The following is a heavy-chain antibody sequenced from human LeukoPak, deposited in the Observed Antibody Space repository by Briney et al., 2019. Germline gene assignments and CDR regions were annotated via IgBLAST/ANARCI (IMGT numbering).Heavy chain of an antibody. CDR1: GFTVSSNY. V-gene: IGHV3-53*01. Sequence: GGSLRLSCAASGFTVSSNYMSWVRQAPGKGLEWVSVSYSGGSSYYADSVKGRFTISRDNSKNTLYLQMNSLRAEDTAVYYCARTLWFGEPHFDYWGQGTLVTVSS. D-gene: IGHD3-10*01. CDR3: ARTLWFGEPHFDY. CDR2: SYSGGSS. J-gene: IGHJ4*02.